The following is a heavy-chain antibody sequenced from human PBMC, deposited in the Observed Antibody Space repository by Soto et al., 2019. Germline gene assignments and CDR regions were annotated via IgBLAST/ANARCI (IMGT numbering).Heavy chain of an antibody. CDR3: ARNYYDSSGYYYGGAFDI. CDR1: GFSVGSNY. Sequence: GESLGLSFAASGFSVGSNYMSWVRQAPGKGLEWVSAIYSDGSTFYSDSVKGRFTISRDNSKNTLYLQMNSLRAEDTAVYYCARNYYDSSGYYYGGAFDIWGQGT. V-gene: IGHV3-66*01. CDR2: IYSDGST. D-gene: IGHD3-22*01. J-gene: IGHJ3*02.